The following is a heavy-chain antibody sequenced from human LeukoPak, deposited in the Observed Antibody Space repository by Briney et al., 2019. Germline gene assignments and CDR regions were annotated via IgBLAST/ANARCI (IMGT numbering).Heavy chain of an antibody. J-gene: IGHJ5*02. CDR3: ARSSVLVSWYYNWFDP. D-gene: IGHD6-13*01. Sequence: PGGSLRLSCAASGFTFSSYAMHWVRQAPGKGLEWAAVISYDGSNKYYADSVKGRFTISRDNSKNTLYLQMNSLRAEDTAVYYCARSSVLVSWYYNWFDPWGQGTLVTVSS. V-gene: IGHV3-30-3*01. CDR1: GFTFSSYA. CDR2: ISYDGSNK.